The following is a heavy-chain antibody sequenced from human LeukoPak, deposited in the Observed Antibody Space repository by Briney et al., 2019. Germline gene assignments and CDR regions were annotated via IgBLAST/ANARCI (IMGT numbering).Heavy chain of an antibody. J-gene: IGHJ4*02. CDR3: ARLLLWFGELRAGDY. CDR2: ISSSGSTI. V-gene: IGHV3-48*03. CDR1: GFTFSSYE. D-gene: IGHD3-10*01. Sequence: PGGSLRLSCAASGFTFSSYEMNWVRQAPGKGLEWVSYISSSGSTIYYADSVKGRFTISRDNAKNSLYLQMNSLRAEDTAVYYCARLLLWFGELRAGDYWGQGTLVTVSS.